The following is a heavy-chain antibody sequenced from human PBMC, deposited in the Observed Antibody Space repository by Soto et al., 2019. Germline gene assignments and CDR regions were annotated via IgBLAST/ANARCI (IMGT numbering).Heavy chain of an antibody. V-gene: IGHV3-23*01. CDR1: GFTFSSYA. CDR2: ISGSGGST. D-gene: IGHD5-18*01. J-gene: IGHJ5*02. Sequence: EVQLLESGGGLVQPGGSLRLSCAASGFTFSSYAMSWVRQAPGKGLEWVSAISGSGGSTYYADSVKGRFTISRDNSKNTLYLQMNSLRAEDTAVYYCAKEGVLQLWPISGWFDPWGQGTLVTVSS. CDR3: AKEGVLQLWPISGWFDP.